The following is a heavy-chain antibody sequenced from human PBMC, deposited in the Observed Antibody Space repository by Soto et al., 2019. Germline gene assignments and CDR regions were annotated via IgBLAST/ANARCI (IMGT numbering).Heavy chain of an antibody. D-gene: IGHD2-2*02. CDR1: GFTFSTYS. Sequence: GGSLRLSCVGSGFTFSTYSINWVRQAPGKWLEWVSSISSRSDIYYADSVKGRFTISRDNAKNSVSLQMNSLRAEDTAVYYCAREYTAWLLAYGLDVWGQGXTVTVYS. CDR2: ISSRSDI. J-gene: IGHJ6*02. CDR3: AREYTAWLLAYGLDV. V-gene: IGHV3-21*01.